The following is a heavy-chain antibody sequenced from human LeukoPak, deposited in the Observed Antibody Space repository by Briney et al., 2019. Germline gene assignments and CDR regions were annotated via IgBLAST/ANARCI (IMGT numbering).Heavy chain of an antibody. CDR1: GFTFSSYG. V-gene: IGHV3-30*18. CDR3: AKDGGHCSGGSCYRFDY. J-gene: IGHJ4*02. CDR2: ISYEGSNK. D-gene: IGHD2-15*01. Sequence: GESLKISCAASGFTFSSYGMHWVRQAPGKGLEWVAVISYEGSNKYYADSVKGRFTISRDNSKNTLYLQMNNLRPEDTAVYYCAKDGGHCSGGSCYRFDYWGQGTLVTVSS.